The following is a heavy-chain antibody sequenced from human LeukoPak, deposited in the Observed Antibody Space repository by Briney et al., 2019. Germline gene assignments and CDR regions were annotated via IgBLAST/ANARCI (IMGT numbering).Heavy chain of an antibody. D-gene: IGHD6-13*01. V-gene: IGHV3-23*01. CDR2: ISGSGGGT. CDR1: GFTFSSYG. CDR3: AKRYSSSWYLDY. Sequence: GGSLRLSCAASGFTFSSYGMSWVRQAPGKGLEGVSAISGSGGGTYYADSVKGRFTISRDNSKNTLYLQMNSLRAEDTAVYYCAKRYSSSWYLDYWGQGTLVTVSS. J-gene: IGHJ4*02.